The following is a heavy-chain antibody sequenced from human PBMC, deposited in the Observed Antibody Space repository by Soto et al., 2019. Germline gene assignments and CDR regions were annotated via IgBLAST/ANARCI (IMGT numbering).Heavy chain of an antibody. D-gene: IGHD2-8*02. V-gene: IGHV1-18*01. CDR3: ARDKITGLFDY. J-gene: IGHJ4*02. CDR2: ISAHNGNT. CDR1: GYTFTSYG. Sequence: QVHLVQSGAEVKKPGASVKVSCKASGYTFTSYGITWVRQAPGQGLEWMGWISAHNGNTDYAQKLQGRVIVTRDTSTSTAYMELRSLISDDTAVYYCARDKITGLFDYWGQGTLVTVSS.